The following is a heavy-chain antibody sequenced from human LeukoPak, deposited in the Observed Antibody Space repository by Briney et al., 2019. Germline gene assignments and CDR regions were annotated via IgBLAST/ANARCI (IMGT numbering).Heavy chain of an antibody. D-gene: IGHD6-19*01. CDR2: LSINVYST. CDR3: VKDSKSSGWYVPPNFDY. Sequence: GRPWRPSGSASDFTLSTNAMHWFRQSPGKGLEYFSSLSINVYSTHYADSVNGRFAISRDNSKNTLYLQMSSLRTEDTAVYYCVKDSKSSGWYVPPNFDYWGQGTVVTVSS. CDR1: DFTLSTNA. J-gene: IGHJ4*02. V-gene: IGHV3-64D*09.